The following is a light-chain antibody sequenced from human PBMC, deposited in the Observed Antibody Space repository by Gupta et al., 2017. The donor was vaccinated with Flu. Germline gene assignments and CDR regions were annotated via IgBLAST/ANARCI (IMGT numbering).Light chain of an antibody. J-gene: IGLJ1*01. CDR2: EVI. V-gene: IGLV2-14*01. CDR3: SSYTTSSTLV. CDR1: RGDIGDYKY. Sequence: ITISGTGTRGDIGDYKYVSWYQQYPGKAPKLIMYEVINRPSRVSNRVSGSKSGNTASLTISGLQAEDEDDYYCSSYTTSSTLVFGAGTTVTVL.